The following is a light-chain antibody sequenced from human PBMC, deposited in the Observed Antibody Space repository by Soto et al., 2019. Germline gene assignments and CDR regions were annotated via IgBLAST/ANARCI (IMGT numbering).Light chain of an antibody. CDR2: DVS. Sequence: QSVLTQPASESGSPGQSITISCTGTSSDVGGYNYVSWYQQHPGKAPKLMIYDVSNRPSGVSNRFSGSKSGNTASLTISGLQAEYEADYYCSSYTSSSTVVFGGGTKLTVL. CDR3: SSYTSSSTVV. J-gene: IGLJ2*01. CDR1: SSDVGGYNY. V-gene: IGLV2-14*01.